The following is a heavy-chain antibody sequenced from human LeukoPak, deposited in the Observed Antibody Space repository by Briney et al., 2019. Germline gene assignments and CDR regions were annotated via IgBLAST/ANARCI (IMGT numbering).Heavy chain of an antibody. Sequence: PGGSLRLSCAASGFTFSSYSMNWVRQAPGKGLEWVSSISSSSSSYIYYADSVKGRFTISRDNAKNSLYLQMNSLRAEDTAVYYCARATMVRGVILNFDYWGQGTLVTVSS. V-gene: IGHV3-21*01. CDR3: ARATMVRGVILNFDY. CDR1: GFTFSSYS. CDR2: ISSSSSSYI. J-gene: IGHJ4*02. D-gene: IGHD3-10*01.